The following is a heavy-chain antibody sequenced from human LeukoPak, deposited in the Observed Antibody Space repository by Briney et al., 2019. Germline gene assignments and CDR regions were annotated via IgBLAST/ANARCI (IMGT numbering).Heavy chain of an antibody. CDR1: GGPFRGFF. J-gene: IGHJ5*02. D-gene: IGHD4-23*01. V-gene: IGHV4-34*01. CDR2: ISHSGSS. Sequence: SETLSLTCAVYGGPFRGFFWSWIRQAPGKGLEWIGEISHSGSSNYTPSLKSRITISVDTSKSQFSLRMTSVSAADTAVYYCARGIFYGGRNQYIWFDLWGQGTLVTVSS. CDR3: ARGIFYGGRNQYIWFDL.